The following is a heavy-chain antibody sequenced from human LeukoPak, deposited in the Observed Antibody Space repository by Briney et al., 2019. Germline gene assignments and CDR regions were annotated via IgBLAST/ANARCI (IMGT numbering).Heavy chain of an antibody. V-gene: IGHV3-21*01. Sequence: PGGSLRLSCAASGFTFSSYSMNWVRQAPGNGLEWVSSISSSSSYIYYADSVKGRFTISRDNAKNSLYLQMNSLRAEDTAVYYCARLAAQDAFDIWGQGTMVTVSS. CDR3: ARLAAQDAFDI. CDR1: GFTFSSYS. D-gene: IGHD6-25*01. CDR2: ISSSSSYI. J-gene: IGHJ3*02.